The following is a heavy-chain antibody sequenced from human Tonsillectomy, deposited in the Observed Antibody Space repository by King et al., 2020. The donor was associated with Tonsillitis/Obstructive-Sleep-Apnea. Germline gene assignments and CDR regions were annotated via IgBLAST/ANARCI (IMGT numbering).Heavy chain of an antibody. D-gene: IGHD2-15*01. V-gene: IGHV1-69*12. CDR3: ARAATGGDYFDY. CDR2: IIPIFGTA. J-gene: IGHJ4*02. CDR1: GGTFSSYG. Sequence: QLVQSGAEVKKPGSSVKVSCKASGGTFSSYGISWVRQAPGQGLEWMGGIIPIFGTADYTRKFQGRVTITADESTSTAYMELSGLRSEDTAVYYCARAATGGDYFDYWGQGTLVTVSS.